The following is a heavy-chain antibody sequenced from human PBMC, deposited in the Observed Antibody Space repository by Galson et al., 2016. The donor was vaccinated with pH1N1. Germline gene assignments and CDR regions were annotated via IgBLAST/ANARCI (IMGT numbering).Heavy chain of an antibody. CDR1: GYTFTTYG. V-gene: IGHV1-18*01. CDR2: ISTYTGNA. D-gene: IGHD2-15*01. CDR3: AGRRILECSGASCYLDS. J-gene: IGHJ4*02. Sequence: SVKVSCKASGYTFTTYGIDWVRQAPGQGLEWMGWISTYTGNAKYAQKFQGRLTLTTDPFTNIAYMDLGSLTSDDTATYFCAGRRILECSGASCYLDSWGQGTLVTVSS.